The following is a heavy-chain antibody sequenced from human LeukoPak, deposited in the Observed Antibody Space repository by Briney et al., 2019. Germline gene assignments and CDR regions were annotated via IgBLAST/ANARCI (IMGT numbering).Heavy chain of an antibody. CDR3: AKARVGATTSGY. CDR1: GFTFRSYG. V-gene: IGHV3-30*02. D-gene: IGHD1-26*01. J-gene: IGHJ4*02. Sequence: GGSLRLPCAASGFTFRSYGMHWVRQAPGKGLEWVAFIRYDGSNKYYADSVKGRFTISRDNSKNTLYLQMNSLRAEDTAVYYCAKARVGATTSGYWGQGTLVTVSS. CDR2: IRYDGSNK.